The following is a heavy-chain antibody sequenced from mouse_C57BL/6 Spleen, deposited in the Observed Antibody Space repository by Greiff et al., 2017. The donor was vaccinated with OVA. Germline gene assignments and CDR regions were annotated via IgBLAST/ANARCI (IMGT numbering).Heavy chain of an antibody. CDR1: GYSITSGYY. V-gene: IGHV3-6*01. Sequence: VQLKESGPGLVKPSQSLSLTCSVTGYSITSGYYWNWIRQFPGNKLEWMGYISYDGSNNYNPSLKNRISITRDTSKNQFFLKLNSVTTEDTATYYCASGGSPTWFAYWGQGTLVTVSA. D-gene: IGHD6-1*01. CDR3: ASGGSPTWFAY. CDR2: ISYDGSN. J-gene: IGHJ3*01.